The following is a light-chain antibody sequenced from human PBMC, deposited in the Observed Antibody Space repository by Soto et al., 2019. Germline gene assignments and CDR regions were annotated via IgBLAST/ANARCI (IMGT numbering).Light chain of an antibody. J-gene: IGKJ5*01. Sequence: EIVLTQSPATLSLSPGERAILSCRASQSVSTFLAWFQQKPGQPPRLLIYNASNRTTGIPARFSGSGSGTDFTLTISRPEPEDSAVYYCQQRGDWPPITFGQGTRLEIK. CDR1: QSVSTF. V-gene: IGKV3-11*01. CDR3: QQRGDWPPIT. CDR2: NAS.